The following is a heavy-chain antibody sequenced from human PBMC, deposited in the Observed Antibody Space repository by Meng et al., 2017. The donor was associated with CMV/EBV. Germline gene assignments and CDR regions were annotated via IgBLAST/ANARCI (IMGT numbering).Heavy chain of an antibody. J-gene: IGHJ3*02. CDR1: GFTFSSYS. CDR3: ARDDPRTSGRVCAFDI. CDR2: ISSSSSYI. V-gene: IGHV3-21*01. Sequence: GESLKISCAVSGFTFSSYSMNWVRQAPGKGLEWVSSISSSSSYIYYADSVKGRFTISRDNAKNSLYLQMNSLRAEDTAVYYCARDDPRTSGRVCAFDIWGQGTMVTVSS. D-gene: IGHD6-25*01.